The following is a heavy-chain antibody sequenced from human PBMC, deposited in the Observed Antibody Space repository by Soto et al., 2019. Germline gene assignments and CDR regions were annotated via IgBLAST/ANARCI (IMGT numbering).Heavy chain of an antibody. CDR1: GLTFRDAW. D-gene: IGHD1-1*01. CDR2: IKSNAAKAPP. J-gene: IGHJ4*02. Sequence: PGGSLRLSCAVSGLTFRDAWMNWVRQAPGKGLEWVGNIKSNAAKAPPEYAESVKGRFIISRDDPKNTVYLQMSGLKTEDTAVYYCAWQGTTSFYFHSWGQGTLFTVSS. V-gene: IGHV3-15*05. CDR3: AWQGTTSFYFHS.